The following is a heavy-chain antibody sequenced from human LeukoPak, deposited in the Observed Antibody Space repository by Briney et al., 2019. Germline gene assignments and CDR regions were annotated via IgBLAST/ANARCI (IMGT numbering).Heavy chain of an antibody. D-gene: IGHD6-13*01. CDR3: ARDGYSSFDAFDI. CDR1: GGSISSGSYY. V-gene: IGHV4-61*02. Sequence: PSETLSLTCTVSGGSISSGSYYWSWIRQPAGKGLEWIGRIYTSGSTNYNPSLKSRVTISVDTSKNQFSLKLSSVTAADTAVYYCARDGYSSFDAFDIWGQGTMVTVSS. J-gene: IGHJ3*02. CDR2: IYTSGST.